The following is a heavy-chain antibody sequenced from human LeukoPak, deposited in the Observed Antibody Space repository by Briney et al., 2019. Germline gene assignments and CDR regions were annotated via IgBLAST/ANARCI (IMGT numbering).Heavy chain of an antibody. V-gene: IGHV3-33*01. CDR1: EFTFSSYG. Sequence: PGGSLRLSCAASEFTFSSYGMHWVRQAPGKGLEWVVVIWYDGSNKYYADSVKGRFTISRDNSKNTLYLQMNSLRAEDTAVYYCARDRYYDSSGYPFDYWGQGTLVTVSS. CDR3: ARDRYYDSSGYPFDY. J-gene: IGHJ4*02. CDR2: IWYDGSNK. D-gene: IGHD3-22*01.